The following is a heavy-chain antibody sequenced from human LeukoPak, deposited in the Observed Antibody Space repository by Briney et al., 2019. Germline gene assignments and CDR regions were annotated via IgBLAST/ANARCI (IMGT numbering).Heavy chain of an antibody. Sequence: KPSETLPLTCAVYGGSFSGYYWSWIRQPPGKGLEWIGEINHSGSTNYNPSLKSRVTISVDTSKNHFSLKLSSVTAADTAVYYCARGRGIAVAGTTPLGGYWGQGTLVTVSS. CDR1: GGSFSGYY. CDR2: INHSGST. CDR3: ARGRGIAVAGTTPLGGY. V-gene: IGHV4-34*01. D-gene: IGHD6-19*01. J-gene: IGHJ4*02.